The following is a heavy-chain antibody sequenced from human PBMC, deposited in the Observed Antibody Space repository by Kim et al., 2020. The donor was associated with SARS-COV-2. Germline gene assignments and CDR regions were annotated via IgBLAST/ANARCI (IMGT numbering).Heavy chain of an antibody. J-gene: IGHJ4*02. CDR1: GYTFTGYY. D-gene: IGHD3-9*01. CDR3: ARSSYYDILSSFDY. Sequence: ASVKVSCKASGYTFTGYYMHWVRQAPGQGLEWMGRINPNSGGTNYAQKFQGRVTMTRDTSISTAYMELSRLRSDDTAVYYCARSSYYDILSSFDYWGQGTLVTVSS. V-gene: IGHV1-2*06. CDR2: INPNSGGT.